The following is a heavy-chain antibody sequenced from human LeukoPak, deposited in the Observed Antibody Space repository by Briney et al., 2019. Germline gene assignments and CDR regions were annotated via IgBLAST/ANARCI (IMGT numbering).Heavy chain of an antibody. Sequence: ASVKVSCKVSGYTLTELSMHWVRQAPGKGLEWMGGFDPEDGETIYAQKFQGRVTMTEDTSTDTAYMELSRLRSGDTAVYYCATDLHQYQLLYVLGAVWGKGTTVTVSS. D-gene: IGHD2-2*02. CDR2: FDPEDGET. V-gene: IGHV1-24*01. J-gene: IGHJ6*04. CDR1: GYTLTELS. CDR3: ATDLHQYQLLYVLGAV.